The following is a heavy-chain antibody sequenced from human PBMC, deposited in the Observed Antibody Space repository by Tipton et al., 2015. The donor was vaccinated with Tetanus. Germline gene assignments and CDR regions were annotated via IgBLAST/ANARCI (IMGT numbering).Heavy chain of an antibody. D-gene: IGHD6-19*01. V-gene: IGHV1-18*01. CDR1: GYTFTSYG. CDR2: ISAYNGNT. J-gene: IGHJ6*02. Sequence: QVQLVQSGAEVKKPGASVKVSCRASGYTFTSYGITWVRQAPGQGLEWMGWISAYNGNTNYAQKLQGRVTMTTDTSTSTAYMELRSLRSDDTAVYYCARDSPQWLVSYHYYGMDVWGQGTTVTVSS. CDR3: ARDSPQWLVSYHYYGMDV.